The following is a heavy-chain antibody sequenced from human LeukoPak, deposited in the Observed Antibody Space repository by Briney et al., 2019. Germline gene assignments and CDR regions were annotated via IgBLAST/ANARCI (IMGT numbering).Heavy chain of an antibody. Sequence: PGGSLRLSCAASGFTFSSYAMHWVRQAPVKGLEWVAVISYDGSNKYYADSVKGRFTISRDNSTNTLYLQMNSLRAEDTAVYYCARGWATGDYWGQGTLVTVSS. CDR2: ISYDGSNK. CDR1: GFTFSSYA. V-gene: IGHV3-30-3*01. CDR3: ARGWATGDY. D-gene: IGHD5-12*01. J-gene: IGHJ4*02.